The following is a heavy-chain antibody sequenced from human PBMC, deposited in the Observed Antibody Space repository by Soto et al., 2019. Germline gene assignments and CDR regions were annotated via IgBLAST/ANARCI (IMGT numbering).Heavy chain of an antibody. CDR3: VKDHYYDSSGYFDY. D-gene: IGHD3-22*01. V-gene: IGHV3-43D*04. J-gene: IGHJ4*02. CDR1: GFTFDDYA. Sequence: EVQLVESGGVVVQPGGSLRLSCAASGFTFDDYAMHWVRQAPGKGLEWVSLISWDGGSTYYADSVKGRFTISRDNSKNSLYLQMNSLRAEDTALYYCVKDHYYDSSGYFDYWGQGTLVTVSS. CDR2: ISWDGGST.